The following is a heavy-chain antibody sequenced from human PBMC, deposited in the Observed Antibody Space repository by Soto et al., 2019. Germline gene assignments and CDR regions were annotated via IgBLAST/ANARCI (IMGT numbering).Heavy chain of an antibody. V-gene: IGHV1-3*01. J-gene: IGHJ3*02. CDR1: GYTFTSYA. Sequence: GASVKVSCKASGYTFTSYAMHWVRQAPGQRLEWMGWINAGNGNTKYSQKFQGRVTITRDTSASTAYMELSSLRSEDTAVYYRARSRNAAQEDAFDIWGQGTMVTVSS. D-gene: IGHD6-25*01. CDR2: INAGNGNT. CDR3: ARSRNAAQEDAFDI.